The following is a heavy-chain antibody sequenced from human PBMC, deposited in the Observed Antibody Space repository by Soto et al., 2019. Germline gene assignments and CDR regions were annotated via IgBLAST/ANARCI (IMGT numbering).Heavy chain of an antibody. V-gene: IGHV1-3*01. J-gene: IGHJ6*02. Sequence: GASVKVSCKASGYTFTSYAMHWVRQAPGQRLEWMGWINAGKRNTKYSQKFKGRVTITRDTSASTAYMELSSLRSEDTAVYYCARGMSSSWYRIGYGMDVWGQGTTVTVSS. CDR1: GYTFTSYA. D-gene: IGHD6-13*01. CDR2: INAGKRNT. CDR3: ARGMSSSWYRIGYGMDV.